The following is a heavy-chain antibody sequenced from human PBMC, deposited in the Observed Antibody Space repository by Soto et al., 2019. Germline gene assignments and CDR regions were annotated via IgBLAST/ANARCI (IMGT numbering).Heavy chain of an antibody. V-gene: IGHV1-69*01. D-gene: IGHD2-15*01. Sequence: QVQLVQSGAEVKKPGSSVKVSCKASGGTFSSYAISWVRQAPGQGLEWMGGIIPIFGTANYAQKFQGRVTITADESTSTAYMELCSLRSEDTAVYYCARDDCSGGSCYPGYYGMDVWGQGTTVTVSS. CDR2: IIPIFGTA. J-gene: IGHJ6*02. CDR3: ARDDCSGGSCYPGYYGMDV. CDR1: GGTFSSYA.